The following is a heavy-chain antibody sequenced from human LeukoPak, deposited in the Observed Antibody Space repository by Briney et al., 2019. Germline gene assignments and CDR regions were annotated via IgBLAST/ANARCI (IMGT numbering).Heavy chain of an antibody. V-gene: IGHV3-7*01. CDR2: IKQDGSQR. CDR3: ARDSGRGGESGYYDL. J-gene: IGHJ5*02. CDR1: GFTFISYW. D-gene: IGHD3-3*01. Sequence: GGSLRLSCAASGFTFISYWMSWVRQAPGKGLEWVANIKQDGSQRYYVDSVKGRFTISRDNAKNSLYLQMSSLSAEDTAMYYCARDSGRGGESGYYDLWGQGTLVAVSS.